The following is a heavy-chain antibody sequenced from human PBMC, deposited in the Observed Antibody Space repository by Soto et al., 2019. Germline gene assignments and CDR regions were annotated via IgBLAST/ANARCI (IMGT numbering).Heavy chain of an antibody. Sequence: GESLKISCAASGFTFSSYAMSWVRQAPGKGLEWVSAISGSGGSTYYADSVKGRFTISRDNSKNTLYLQMNSLRAEDTAVYYCAKGQLCLTGPCYGMDVWGQGTTVTVSS. V-gene: IGHV3-23*01. CDR2: ISGSGGST. J-gene: IGHJ6*02. CDR1: GFTFSSYA. CDR3: AKGQLCLTGPCYGMDV. D-gene: IGHD3-9*01.